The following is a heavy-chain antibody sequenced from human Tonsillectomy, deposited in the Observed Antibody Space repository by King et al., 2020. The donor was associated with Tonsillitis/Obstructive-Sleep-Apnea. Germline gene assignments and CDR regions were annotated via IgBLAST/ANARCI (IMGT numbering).Heavy chain of an antibody. D-gene: IGHD3-22*01. CDR1: GYTFSTYG. CDR3: AKDSRSHYYDTSGYYTFEY. V-gene: IGHV1-18*01. J-gene: IGHJ4*02. CDR2: ISAYNGDT. Sequence: QLVQSGAEVKKPGASVKVSCKASGYTFSTYGISWVRQAPGQGLEWMGWISAYNGDTNYAQKLQDRVTMTTDTSTSTAYREVRSLRSDDTAVYYCAKDSRSHYYDTSGYYTFEYWGQGTLVTVSS.